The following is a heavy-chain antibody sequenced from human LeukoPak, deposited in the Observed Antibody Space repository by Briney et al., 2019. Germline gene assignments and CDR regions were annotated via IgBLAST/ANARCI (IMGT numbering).Heavy chain of an antibody. CDR1: GFTFSSYG. CDR3: AREGIAARRDAFDI. V-gene: IGHV3-33*01. CDR2: IWYDGSNK. Sequence: GGSLRLSCAASGFTFSSYGMHWVCQAPGKGLEWVAVIWYDGSNKYYADSVKGRFTISRDNSKNTLYLQMNSLRAEDTAVYYCAREGIAARRDAFDIWGQGTMVTVSS. D-gene: IGHD6-6*01. J-gene: IGHJ3*02.